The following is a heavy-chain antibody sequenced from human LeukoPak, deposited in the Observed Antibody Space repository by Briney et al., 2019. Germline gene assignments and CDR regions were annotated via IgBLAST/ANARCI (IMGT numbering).Heavy chain of an antibody. CDR1: GYTFTGYY. D-gene: IGHD3-16*02. V-gene: IGHV1-2*02. J-gene: IGHJ4*02. CDR2: INPNSGGT. Sequence: GASVKVSCKASGYTFTGYYMHWVRQAPGQGLEWMGWINPNSGGTNYAQKFQGRVTMTRDTSISTAYMELSRLRSDDTAVYYCAREEEADDYVWGSYRQDSDYWGQGTLVTVSS. CDR3: AREEEADDYVWGSYRQDSDY.